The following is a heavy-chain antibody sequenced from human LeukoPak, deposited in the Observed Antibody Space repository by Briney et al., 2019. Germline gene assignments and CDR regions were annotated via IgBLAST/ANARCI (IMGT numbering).Heavy chain of an antibody. Sequence: PGGSLGLSCAASGFTFDDYAMHWVRQAPGKGLEWVSGISWNSGSIGYADSVKGRFTISRDNAKNSLYLQMNSLRAEDTALYYCAKGPYYYDSSGSRGGAFDIWGQGTMVTVSS. CDR1: GFTFDDYA. V-gene: IGHV3-9*01. D-gene: IGHD3-22*01. J-gene: IGHJ3*02. CDR3: AKGPYYYDSSGSRGGAFDI. CDR2: ISWNSGSI.